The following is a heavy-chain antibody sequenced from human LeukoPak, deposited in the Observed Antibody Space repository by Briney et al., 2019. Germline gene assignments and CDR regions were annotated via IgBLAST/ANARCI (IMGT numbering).Heavy chain of an antibody. CDR1: GYIFTGYY. CDR3: ARAPGTVTTY. CDR2: INPNSGGT. J-gene: IGHJ4*02. D-gene: IGHD4-17*01. Sequence: ASVKVSCKTSGYIFTGYYMHWVRQAPGQGLEWMGWINPNSGGTNYAQKFQGRVTMTRDTSISTAYMELSRLRSDDTAVYYCARAPGTVTTYWGQGTLVTVSS. V-gene: IGHV1-2*02.